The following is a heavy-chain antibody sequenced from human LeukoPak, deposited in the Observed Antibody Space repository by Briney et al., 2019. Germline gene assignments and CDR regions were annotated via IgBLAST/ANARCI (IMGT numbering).Heavy chain of an antibody. J-gene: IGHJ6*03. CDR3: ARTGGTFYFYYYMDV. V-gene: IGHV4-39*07. CDR1: GVSISSRSYY. CDR2: ISYTGTT. Sequence: SETLSLTCSVSGVSISSRSYYWGWIRQPPGKGLEWIGSISYTGTTYYNPSLKSRVTISVDTSKNQFSLKLSSVTAAGTAVYYCARTGGTFYFYYYMDVWGKGTTVTVSS.